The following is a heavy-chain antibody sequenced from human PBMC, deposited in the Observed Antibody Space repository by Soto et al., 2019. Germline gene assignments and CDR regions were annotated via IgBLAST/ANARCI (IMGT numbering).Heavy chain of an antibody. V-gene: IGHV4-31*03. Sequence: QVQLQESGPGLVKPSQTLSLTCTVSGGSISSGGYYWSWIRQHPGKGLEWIGYIYYSGSTYYNPSLKSRVTISVDTSKNQFSLKLSXXTXXXXXXXXXXXXXXMIHWGQGTLVTVSS. CDR3: XXXXXMIH. J-gene: IGHJ4*02. CDR2: IYYSGST. D-gene: IGHD3-22*01. CDR1: GGSISSGGYY.